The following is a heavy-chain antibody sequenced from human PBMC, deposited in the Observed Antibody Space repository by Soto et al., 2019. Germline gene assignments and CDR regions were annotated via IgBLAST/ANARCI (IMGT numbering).Heavy chain of an antibody. D-gene: IGHD2-2*01. CDR1: GFSFSSYA. CDR2: ITSSGVTT. Sequence: PEGSLRLSCVASGFSFSSYAMGWVRQAPGKGLEWVSAITSSGVTTYYADSVKGRFTISRDNSKNTVYLQMNSLRGEDTAVFFCAKGDQHWAYYCFDYWGPGTMDTVSS. V-gene: IGHV3-23*01. J-gene: IGHJ4*02. CDR3: AKGDQHWAYYCFDY.